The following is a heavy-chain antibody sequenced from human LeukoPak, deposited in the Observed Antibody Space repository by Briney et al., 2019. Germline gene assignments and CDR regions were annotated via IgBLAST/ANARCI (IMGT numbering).Heavy chain of an antibody. CDR1: GGTFSSYA. CDR3: ARTRYCSSTSCLKYFDY. CDR2: IIPIFGTA. Sequence: SVKVSCKASGGTFSSYAISWVRQAPGQGLEWMGGIIPIFGTANYAQKFQGRVTITADESTSTAYTELSSLRSEDTAVYYCARTRYCSSTSCLKYFDYWGQGTLVTVSS. V-gene: IGHV1-69*13. D-gene: IGHD2-2*01. J-gene: IGHJ4*02.